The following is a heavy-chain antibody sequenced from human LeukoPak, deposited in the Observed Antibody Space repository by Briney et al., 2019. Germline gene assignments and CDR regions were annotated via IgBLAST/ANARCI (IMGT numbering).Heavy chain of an antibody. D-gene: IGHD5-18*01. Sequence: TSETLSLTCTVSGGSISSYYWSWIRQPPGKGQEWIGYIYYSGSTNYNPSLKSRVTISVDTSKNQFSLKLSSVTAADTAVYYCARTTEGGYTYDYFYYYYMDVWGKGTTVTISS. CDR2: IYYSGST. CDR3: ARTTEGGYTYDYFYYYYMDV. CDR1: GGSISSYY. V-gene: IGHV4-59*01. J-gene: IGHJ6*03.